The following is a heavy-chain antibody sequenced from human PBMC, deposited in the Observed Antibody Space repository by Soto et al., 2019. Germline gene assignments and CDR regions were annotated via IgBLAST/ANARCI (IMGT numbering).Heavy chain of an antibody. CDR2: ISSSSSTI. Sequence: GGSLRLSCAASGFTFSSYSMNWVRQAPGKGLEWVSYISSSSSTIYYADSVKGRFTISRDNAKNSLYLQMNSLRAEDTAVYYCARIHPYCSSTSCYLSPDFDYWGQGTLVTVSS. CDR3: ARIHPYCSSTSCYLSPDFDY. V-gene: IGHV3-48*01. D-gene: IGHD2-2*01. CDR1: GFTFSSYS. J-gene: IGHJ4*02.